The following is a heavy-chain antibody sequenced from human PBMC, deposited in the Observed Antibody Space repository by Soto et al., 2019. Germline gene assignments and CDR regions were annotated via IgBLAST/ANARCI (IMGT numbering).Heavy chain of an antibody. CDR2: IYYSGST. V-gene: IGHV4-31*03. Sequence: PSETLSLTCTVSGGSISSGGYYWSWIRQHPGKGLEWIGYIYYSGSTYYNPSLKSRVTISVDTSKNQFSLKLSSVTAADTAVYYCARGFYIAARHNWFDPWGQGTLVTVSS. CDR1: GGSISSGGYY. CDR3: ARGFYIAARHNWFDP. J-gene: IGHJ5*02. D-gene: IGHD6-6*01.